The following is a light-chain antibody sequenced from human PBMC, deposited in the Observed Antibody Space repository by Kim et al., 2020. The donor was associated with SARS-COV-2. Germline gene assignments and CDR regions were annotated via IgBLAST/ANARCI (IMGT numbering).Light chain of an antibody. V-gene: IGKV3-15*01. CDR3: HQHNDWPLT. J-gene: IGKJ4*01. CDR2: GIS. CDR1: QSVGTH. Sequence: EIVMTQSPATLSVSPGERATLSCRASQSVGTHLAWYQQKPGQPPRLLISGISSRTTGTPARFSGSGSGTEFTLTITSLQSEDFAVYYCHQHNDWPLTFGGGTKLEI.